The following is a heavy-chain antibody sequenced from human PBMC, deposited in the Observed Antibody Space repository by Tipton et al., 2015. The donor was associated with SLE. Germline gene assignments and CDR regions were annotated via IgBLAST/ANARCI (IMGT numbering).Heavy chain of an antibody. V-gene: IGHV4-59*08. CDR2: IYYSGST. D-gene: IGHD5-18*01. CDR1: GGSISSYY. CDR3: ARDTYFGLDV. Sequence: LRLSCTVSGGSISSYYWSWIRQPPGKGLEWIGYIYYSGSTNYNPSLKSRVTMSIDMSKNQFSLSLTSVTAADTAIYYCARDTYFGLDVWGQGTTVIVSS. J-gene: IGHJ6*02.